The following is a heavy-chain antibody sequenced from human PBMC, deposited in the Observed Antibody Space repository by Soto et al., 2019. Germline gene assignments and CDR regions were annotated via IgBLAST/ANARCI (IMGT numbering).Heavy chain of an antibody. D-gene: IGHD4-17*01. CDR3: ARAATVTTESYFDY. CDR2: INHSGST. V-gene: IGHV4-34*01. CDR1: GGSFSGYY. Sequence: SETLSLTCAVYGGSFSGYYWSWIRQPPGKGLEWIGEINHSGSTNYNPSLKSRVTISVDTSKNQFSLKLSSVTAADTAVYYCARAATVTTESYFDYWGQGTLVTVSS. J-gene: IGHJ4*02.